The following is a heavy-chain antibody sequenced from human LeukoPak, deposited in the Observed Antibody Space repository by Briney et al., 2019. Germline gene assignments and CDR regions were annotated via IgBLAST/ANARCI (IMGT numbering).Heavy chain of an antibody. V-gene: IGHV1-24*01. CDR3: ATDLRYLVGATTY. CDR1: GYTLTELS. J-gene: IGHJ4*02. D-gene: IGHD1-26*01. Sequence: ASVKVSCKVSGYTLTELSMHWVRQVPGKGLEWMGGFDPEDGETIYAQKFQGRVTMTEDTSTDTAYMELSSLRSEDTAVYYCATDLRYLVGATTYWGQGTLVTVSS. CDR2: FDPEDGET.